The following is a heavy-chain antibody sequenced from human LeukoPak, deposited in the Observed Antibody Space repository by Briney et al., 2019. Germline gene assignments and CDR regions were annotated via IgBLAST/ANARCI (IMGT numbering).Heavy chain of an antibody. Sequence: GESLKISCKGSGYSFSTYWVAWVRQVPGKGLEWMRIIYPGDSDTRYSPSFQGQVTISADKSISTAYLQWSSLKASDTAMYYCATYYYGSGSFYYWGQGTLVTVSS. D-gene: IGHD3-10*01. CDR1: GYSFSTYW. V-gene: IGHV5-51*01. J-gene: IGHJ4*02. CDR2: IYPGDSDT. CDR3: ATYYYGSGSFYY.